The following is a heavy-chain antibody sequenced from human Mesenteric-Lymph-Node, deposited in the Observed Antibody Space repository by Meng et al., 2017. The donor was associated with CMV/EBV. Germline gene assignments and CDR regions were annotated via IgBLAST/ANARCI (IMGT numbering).Heavy chain of an antibody. V-gene: IGHV3-66*01. CDR2: IYSDANT. CDR3: AKKKPESHWNYEGD. D-gene: IGHD1-7*01. Sequence: GGSLRLSCAASGFTVSKNYMSWVRQAPGKGLEYVSFIYSDANTYYADSVKGRFTISRDNSKNTLYLQMNSLRVEDTAVYYCAKKKPESHWNYEGDWGQGTLVTVSS. J-gene: IGHJ4*02. CDR1: GFTVSKNY.